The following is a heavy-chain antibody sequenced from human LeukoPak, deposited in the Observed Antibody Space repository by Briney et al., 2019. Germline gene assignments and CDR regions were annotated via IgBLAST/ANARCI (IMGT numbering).Heavy chain of an antibody. CDR1: GYTFTSYG. CDR3: ARGYDYGDYVSPGDGYYYYMDV. CDR2: ISAYNGNT. V-gene: IGHV1-18*01. D-gene: IGHD4-17*01. Sequence: ASVKVSCKASGYTFTSYGISWVRQAPGQGLEWMGWISAYNGNTNYAQKLQGRVTMTTDTSTSTAYMELRSLRSDDTAVYYCARGYDYGDYVSPGDGYYYYMDVWGKGTTVTVSS. J-gene: IGHJ6*03.